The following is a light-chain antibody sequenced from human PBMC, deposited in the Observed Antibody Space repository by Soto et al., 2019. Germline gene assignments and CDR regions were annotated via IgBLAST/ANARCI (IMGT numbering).Light chain of an antibody. J-gene: IGLJ2*01. CDR3: SSYASISAV. CDR2: DVS. CDR1: SSDVGAYNY. Sequence: QSALTQPASVSGSPGQSITISCTGTSSDVGAYNYVSWYQQHPGKAPRLMIYDVSNRPSGVSDRFSGSKSGNTASLTISGLQAADEANYYCSSYASISAVFGGGTKVTVL. V-gene: IGLV2-14*03.